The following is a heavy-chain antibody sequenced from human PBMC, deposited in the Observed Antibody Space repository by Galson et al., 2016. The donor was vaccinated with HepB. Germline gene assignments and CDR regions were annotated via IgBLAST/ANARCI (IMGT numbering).Heavy chain of an antibody. CDR2: IYASEYT. Sequence: SETLSLTCAVSGDSINSNSFYWGWIRQPPGKGLEWIDNIYASEYTFYNPSLKSRVTISVDTSKNQFSLKLSSVTAADTAVYYCARTAARLYFDDWGQGTLVTVSS. J-gene: IGHJ4*01. V-gene: IGHV4-39*01. CDR3: ARTAARLYFDD. CDR1: GDSINSNSFY. D-gene: IGHD6-6*01.